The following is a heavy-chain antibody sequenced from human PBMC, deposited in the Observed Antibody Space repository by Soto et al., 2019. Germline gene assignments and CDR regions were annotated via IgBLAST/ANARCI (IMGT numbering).Heavy chain of an antibody. Sequence: SVKVSCKASGGTLSNYAINWVRQAPGQGFQWMGGIIPLFGTTDYAPKFHSRLLLTADESTGTAYMELSSLKSDDTAVYYCAKGGGDYVSRFFDVWGQGTLVTVSS. CDR1: GGTLSNYA. CDR2: IIPLFGTT. V-gene: IGHV1-69*13. D-gene: IGHD2-21*02. CDR3: AKGGGDYVSRFFDV. J-gene: IGHJ4*02.